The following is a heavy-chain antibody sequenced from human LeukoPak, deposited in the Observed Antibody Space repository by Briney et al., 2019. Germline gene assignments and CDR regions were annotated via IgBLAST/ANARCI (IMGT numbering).Heavy chain of an antibody. J-gene: IGHJ6*03. CDR2: MNPNSGNT. D-gene: IGHD2-2*01. Sequence: ASVKVSCKASGGTFSSYAISWVRQAPGQGLEWMGWMNPNSGNTGYAQKFQGRVTITRNTSISTAYMELSSLRSEDTAVYYCARQYQLLPYYYYMDVWGKGTTVTVSS. CDR3: ARQYQLLPYYYYMDV. CDR1: GGTFSSYA. V-gene: IGHV1-8*03.